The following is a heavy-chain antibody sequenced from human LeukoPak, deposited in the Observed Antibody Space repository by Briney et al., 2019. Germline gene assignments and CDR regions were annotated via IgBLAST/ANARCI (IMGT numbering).Heavy chain of an antibody. Sequence: SETLSLTCAASGGSISNENWWSWVRQPPGKGLEWIGEIHYRGGTNYNPSLRSRVTISVDTSKNQFSLKMTSVTAADTAVYYCATPNDASIWGQGTMVTVSS. V-gene: IGHV4-4*02. D-gene: IGHD2-8*01. CDR2: IHYRGGT. CDR3: ATPNDASI. J-gene: IGHJ3*02. CDR1: GGSISNENW.